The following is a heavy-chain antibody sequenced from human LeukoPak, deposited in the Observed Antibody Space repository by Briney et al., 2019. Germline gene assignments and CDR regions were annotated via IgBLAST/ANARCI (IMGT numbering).Heavy chain of an antibody. CDR1: GFTFSSYG. Sequence: AGGSLRLSCAASGFTFSSYGMHWVRQAPGKGLEWVAVIWYDGSKEYLADSVKGRFTISRDNSKNTVYLQMNSLKTEDTAVYYCARVIGWSLFDCWGQGTLVTVSS. D-gene: IGHD2-15*01. CDR2: IWYDGSKE. J-gene: IGHJ4*02. CDR3: ARVIGWSLFDC. V-gene: IGHV3-33*01.